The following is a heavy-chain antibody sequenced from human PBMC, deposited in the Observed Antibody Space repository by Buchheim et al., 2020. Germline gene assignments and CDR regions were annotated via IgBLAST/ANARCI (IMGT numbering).Heavy chain of an antibody. CDR3: ARASTVVTPYLDY. CDR1: GFTFSSYG. CDR2: ISYDGSNK. Sequence: QVQLVESGGGVVQPGRSLRLSCAASGFTFSSYGMHWVRQAPGKGLEWVAVISYDGSNKYYADSVKGRFTISRDNSKNTLYLQMNSLRAEDTAVYYCARASTVVTPYLDYWGQGTL. J-gene: IGHJ4*02. V-gene: IGHV3-30*03. D-gene: IGHD4-23*01.